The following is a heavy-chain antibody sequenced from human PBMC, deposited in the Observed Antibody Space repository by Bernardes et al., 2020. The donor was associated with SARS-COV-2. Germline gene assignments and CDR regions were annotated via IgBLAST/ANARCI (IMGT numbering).Heavy chain of an antibody. Sequence: ASVKVCCEASGYTFTSYGITWVRQAPGQGLEWMGWISAHNGNTNYAQQFQGRVTMTTDTSTSRAYMELRSLRSDDTAVYYCAREYSSSPHVVDYGMDVWGQGTTVTVSS. CDR2: ISAHNGNT. V-gene: IGHV1-18*04. J-gene: IGHJ6*02. CDR1: GYTFTSYG. D-gene: IGHD6-6*01. CDR3: AREYSSSPHVVDYGMDV.